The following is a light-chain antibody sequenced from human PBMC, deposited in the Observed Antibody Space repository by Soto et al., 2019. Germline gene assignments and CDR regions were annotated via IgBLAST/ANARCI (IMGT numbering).Light chain of an antibody. CDR2: EVS. Sequence: QSALTQPASVSGSPGQSITISCTGTSXDVGGYNSVSWYQQHPGKAPKLMIYEVSNRPSGVSNRFSGSKSGSTASLTISGLQAEDEADYYCSSYTSSSTPCVFGTGTKVTVL. V-gene: IGLV2-14*01. CDR1: SXDVGGYNS. J-gene: IGLJ1*01. CDR3: SSYTSSSTPCV.